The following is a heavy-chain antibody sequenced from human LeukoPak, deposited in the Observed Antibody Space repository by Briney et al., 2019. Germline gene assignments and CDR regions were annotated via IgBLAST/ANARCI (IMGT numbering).Heavy chain of an antibody. V-gene: IGHV3-7*01. CDR2: IKEDGSKK. CDR1: GFTFSSYW. CDR3: ARDTARVVSTPIYGMDV. D-gene: IGHD3-3*01. Sequence: GGSLRLSCAASGFTFSSYWMSWVRQAPGKGLEWVANIKEDGSKKYYVDSVKGRFTISRDNAENSVYLQMNSLRAEDTAMYYCARDTARVVSTPIYGMDVWGQGTTVTVSS. J-gene: IGHJ6*02.